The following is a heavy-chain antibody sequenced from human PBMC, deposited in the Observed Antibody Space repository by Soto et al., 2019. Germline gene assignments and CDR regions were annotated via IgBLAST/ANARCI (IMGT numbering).Heavy chain of an antibody. CDR2: ISCCGGST. Sequence: EVQLLESGGGVVQPGGSLRLSCEASGFNFKKFAMGWVRQAPGEGLEWVSGISCCGGSTSYADSVKGRFTLARDDSKNTLSLHLNSLRFEDTARYFCATADGEQWLIPHLDNWGQGTLVTVS. D-gene: IGHD6-19*01. J-gene: IGHJ4*02. CDR1: GFNFKKFA. V-gene: IGHV3-23*01. CDR3: ATADGEQWLIPHLDN.